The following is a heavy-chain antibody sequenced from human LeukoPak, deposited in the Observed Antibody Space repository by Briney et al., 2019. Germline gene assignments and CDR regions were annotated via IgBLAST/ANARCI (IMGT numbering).Heavy chain of an antibody. J-gene: IGHJ6*03. D-gene: IGHD1-26*01. CDR2: IKQDGSEK. V-gene: IGHV3-7*01. Sequence: GGSLRLSCAASGFTFSSYWMNWVRQAPGKGLEWVANIKQDGSEKYYVDSVKGRFTISRDNAKNSLYLQMDSLGPEDTAVYYCARDPYSGNYGNDYYYYMDVWGKGTTVTISS. CDR3: ARDPYSGNYGNDYYYYMDV. CDR1: GFTFSSYW.